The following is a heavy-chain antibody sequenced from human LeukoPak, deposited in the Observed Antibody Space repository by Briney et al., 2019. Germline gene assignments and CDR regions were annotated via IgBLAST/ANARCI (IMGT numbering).Heavy chain of an antibody. J-gene: IGHJ4*02. Sequence: SDPLSLTCTVSGGPMSCYYLIWIRQPPGRALIWFGYFYYSGSTNYNPSLKSRITISVDTSKDQFSLKLSSVTAGDTGVYYCARTYYDILICYPLYCDYGGQGTVVTVS. D-gene: IGHD3-9*01. V-gene: IGHV4-59*07. CDR3: ARTYYDILICYPLYCDY. CDR1: GGPMSCYY. CDR2: FYYSGST.